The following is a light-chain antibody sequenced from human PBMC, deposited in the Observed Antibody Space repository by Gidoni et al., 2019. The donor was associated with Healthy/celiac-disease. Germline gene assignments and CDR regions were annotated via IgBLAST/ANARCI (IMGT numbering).Light chain of an antibody. Sequence: DIQMTQSPSSLSASVGDRVTIPCQASQDISNYLNWYQQKPGKAPKLLIYDASNLETGVPSRFSGSVSGTDFTVTISSLQPEDIATYYCQQYDNLPLTFGGGTKVEIK. CDR1: QDISNY. CDR3: QQYDNLPLT. V-gene: IGKV1-33*01. J-gene: IGKJ4*01. CDR2: DAS.